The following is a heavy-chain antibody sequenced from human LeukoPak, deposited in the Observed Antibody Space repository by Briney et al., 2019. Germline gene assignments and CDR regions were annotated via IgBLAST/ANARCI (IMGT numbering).Heavy chain of an antibody. CDR2: VSGSGGSP. Sequence: GGSLRLSCAGSGFTFSSHAMSWVRQTPGKGLEWIPLVSGSGGSPYYADSVLGRFTISRDNSKNTLYLQMNNLRAEDTAVYYCARSPGPMPASTIYYFDYWGQGALVTVSA. D-gene: IGHD5-24*01. V-gene: IGHV3-23*01. CDR1: GFTFSSHA. J-gene: IGHJ4*02. CDR3: ARSPGPMPASTIYYFDY.